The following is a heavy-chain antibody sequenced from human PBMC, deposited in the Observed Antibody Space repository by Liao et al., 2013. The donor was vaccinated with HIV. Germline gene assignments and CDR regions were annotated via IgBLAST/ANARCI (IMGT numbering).Heavy chain of an antibody. D-gene: IGHD5/OR15-5a*01. CDR2: VSHSGGA. CDR3: ARGVPPDY. J-gene: IGHJ4*02. Sequence: QVQLQESGPGVVKPSQILSLRCSVSGGSMSSYSWNWIRQSAGRGLEWIGRVSHSGGASYNPSLESRVMMSLDTSNNRFSLQLTSVTAADTAIHYCARGVPPDYWGQGILVTVSS. CDR1: GGSMSSYS. V-gene: IGHV4-4*07.